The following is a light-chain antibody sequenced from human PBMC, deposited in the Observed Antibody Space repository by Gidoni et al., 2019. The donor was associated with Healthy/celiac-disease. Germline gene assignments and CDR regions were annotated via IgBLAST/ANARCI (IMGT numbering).Light chain of an antibody. J-gene: IGLJ1*01. Sequence: QSALTQPASVPGSPGPPITISCSGTSSDVGGYNYVSWYQPHPGKAPKLMIYDVSNRPSGVSNRFSGSKSGNTASLTISGLQAEDEADYYCSSYTSSSTPYVFGTGTKVTVL. V-gene: IGLV2-14*03. CDR2: DVS. CDR3: SSYTSSSTPYV. CDR1: SSDVGGYNY.